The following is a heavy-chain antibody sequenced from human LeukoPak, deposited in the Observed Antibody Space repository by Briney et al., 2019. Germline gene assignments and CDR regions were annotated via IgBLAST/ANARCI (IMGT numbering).Heavy chain of an antibody. Sequence: GRSLRLSCAASGFTFSDYYMSWIRQAPGKGLEWVSYISSGGSTIYYADSVKGRFTISRDNAKNSLYLQMNSLRAEDTAVYYCARDSLREGYYSDYWGQGTLVTVSS. CDR1: GFTFSDYY. V-gene: IGHV3-11*01. CDR2: ISSGGSTI. D-gene: IGHD3-22*01. J-gene: IGHJ4*02. CDR3: ARDSLREGYYSDY.